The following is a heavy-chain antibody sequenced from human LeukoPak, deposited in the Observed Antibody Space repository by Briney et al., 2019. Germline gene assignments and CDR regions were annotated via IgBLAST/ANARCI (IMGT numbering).Heavy chain of an antibody. CDR1: GFTFSTYG. D-gene: IGHD6-13*01. CDR3: AKLAAADY. CDR2: ISYDGSNK. Sequence: TGGSLRLSCAASGFTFSTYGMHWVRQAPGKGLEWVALISYDGSNKYYADSEKGRFTISRDNSKNTLYLQMDSLRAEDTAVYYCAKLAAADYWGQGTLVTVSS. J-gene: IGHJ4*02. V-gene: IGHV3-30*18.